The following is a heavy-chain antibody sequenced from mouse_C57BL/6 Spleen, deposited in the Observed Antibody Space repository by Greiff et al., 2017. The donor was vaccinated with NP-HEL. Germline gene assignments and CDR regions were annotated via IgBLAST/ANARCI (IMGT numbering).Heavy chain of an antibody. CDR2: IDPEDGET. V-gene: IGHV14-2*01. J-gene: IGHJ1*03. CDR1: GFNITDYY. D-gene: IGHD2-5*01. CDR3: ARKSNCPYWYFDV. Sequence: VQLQQSGAELVKPGASVKLSCTASGFNITDYYMHWVKQRTEQGLEWIGRIDPEDGETKYAPKFQGKATITADTSSNTADLQLSSLTSEDTAVYYCARKSNCPYWYFDVWGTGTTVTVSS.